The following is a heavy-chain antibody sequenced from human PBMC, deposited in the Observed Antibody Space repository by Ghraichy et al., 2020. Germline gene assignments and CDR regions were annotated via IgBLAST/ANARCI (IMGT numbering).Heavy chain of an antibody. J-gene: IGHJ5*02. V-gene: IGHV1-2*02. CDR2: INPNSGGT. Sequence: ASVKVSCKASGYTFTSYSMHWVRQAPGQGLEWMGWINPNSGGTNYAQKFQGRVTITRDTSTSTAYMELSRLRSDDTAVYYCAKSAMAWEFRTPFDPWGQGTLVTFSS. CDR3: AKSAMAWEFRTPFDP. D-gene: IGHD1-26*01. CDR1: GYTFTSYS.